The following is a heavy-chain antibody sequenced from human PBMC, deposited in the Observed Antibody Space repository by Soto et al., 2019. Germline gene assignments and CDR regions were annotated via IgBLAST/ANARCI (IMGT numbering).Heavy chain of an antibody. CDR2: IKRDGSTA. Sequence: EVQLVESGGGLVQPGVSLRLSFAASGFTFSDYWIHWVRQAPGKGLEWVSRIKRDGSTANYADSVKGRFTTSRDNAKSTLYLEMNSLRVEDTADYYFARGVNNYYYQEVWGKGTTVTVSS. CDR3: ARGVNNYYYQEV. J-gene: IGHJ6*03. D-gene: IGHD3-3*01. CDR1: GFTFSDYW. V-gene: IGHV3-74*01.